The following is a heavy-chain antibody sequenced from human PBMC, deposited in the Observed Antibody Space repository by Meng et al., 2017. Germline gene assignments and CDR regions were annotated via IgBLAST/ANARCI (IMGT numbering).Heavy chain of an antibody. D-gene: IGHD6-6*01. V-gene: IGHV4-34*01. CDR3: ARRGIAARPFYY. CDR2: INHSGST. CDR1: GGSFSGYY. J-gene: IGHJ4*02. Sequence: QVQLQQWGAGLLKPSETLPLTCAVYGGSFSGYYWSWTRQPPGKGLEWIGEINHSGSTNYNPSLKSRVTISVDTSKNQFSLKLSSVTAADTAVYYCARRGIAARPFYYWGQGTLVTVSS.